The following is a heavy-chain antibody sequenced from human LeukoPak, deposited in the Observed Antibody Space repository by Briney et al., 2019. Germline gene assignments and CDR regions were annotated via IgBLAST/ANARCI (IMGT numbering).Heavy chain of an antibody. D-gene: IGHD2-15*01. CDR3: ARDRGGGHMDV. CDR1: GYSISSGYY. CDR2: IYHSGST. Sequence: SETLSLTCTVSGYSISSGYYWGWIRQPPGKGLEWIGSIYHSGSTYYNPSLKSRVTISIDTSKNQFSLKLSSVTAADTAVYYCARDRGGGHMDVWGKGTTVTISS. V-gene: IGHV4-38-2*02. J-gene: IGHJ6*03.